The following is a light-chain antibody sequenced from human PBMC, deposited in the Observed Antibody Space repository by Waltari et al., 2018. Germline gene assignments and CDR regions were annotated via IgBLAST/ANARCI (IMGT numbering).Light chain of an antibody. CDR2: EGS. V-gene: IGLV2-23*01. CDR3: CSYAGSGTWV. J-gene: IGLJ3*02. Sequence: QSALTQPASVSGSPGQSITIPCTGTSSDVGSYNYVPWYQQHPGKAPKVMIYEGSKRPSGVSNRFSGSKSGNTASLTISGLQAEDEADYYCCSYAGSGTWVFGGGTKLTVL. CDR1: SSDVGSYNY.